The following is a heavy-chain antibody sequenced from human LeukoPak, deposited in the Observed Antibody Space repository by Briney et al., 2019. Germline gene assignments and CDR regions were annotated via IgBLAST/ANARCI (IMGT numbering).Heavy chain of an antibody. J-gene: IGHJ5*01. CDR2: IYFTGNT. V-gene: IGHV4-39*01. CDR1: GGSISSDTYF. D-gene: IGHD3-16*01. Sequence: PSETLSLTCTVSGGSISSDTYFWGWVRQPPGKGLEWIANIYFTGNTYYNPSLKSRATISVDTSKNQFSPTLSSVTAADTAVYYCASEAHRGGGSDSWGQGTQVTVSS. CDR3: ASEAHRGGGSDS.